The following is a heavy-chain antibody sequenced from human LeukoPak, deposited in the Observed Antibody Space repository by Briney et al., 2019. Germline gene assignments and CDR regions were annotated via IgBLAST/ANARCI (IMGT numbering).Heavy chain of an antibody. V-gene: IGHV3-48*04. CDR3: ARDTSRRFDY. CDR2: ISSSSSNTM. CDR1: GFTFSSYS. J-gene: IGHJ4*02. Sequence: GGSLRLSCAASGFTFSSYSMNWVRQAPGKGLEWVSYISSSSSNTMYYADSVTGQFTISRDNARNSLYLQMNSLRVEDTAVYYCARDTSRRFDYWGQGTLVTVSS. D-gene: IGHD2-2*01.